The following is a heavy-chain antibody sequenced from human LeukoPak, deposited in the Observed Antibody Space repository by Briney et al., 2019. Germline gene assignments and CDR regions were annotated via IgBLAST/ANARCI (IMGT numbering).Heavy chain of an antibody. J-gene: IGHJ4*02. Sequence: GGSLRLSCEGSAFIFSGHWMNWVRQTPGKGLEWVASIKEDGSERQYVDSVKGRFTVSRDNSKNTLYLQMHSLRAEDTAVYYCARVYSNYDVFDYWGQGTLVTVSS. CDR3: ARVYSNYDVFDY. CDR2: IKEDGSER. CDR1: AFIFSGHW. D-gene: IGHD4-11*01. V-gene: IGHV3-7*03.